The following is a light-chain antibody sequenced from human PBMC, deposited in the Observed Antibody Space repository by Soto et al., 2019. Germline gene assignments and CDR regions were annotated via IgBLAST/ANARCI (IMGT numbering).Light chain of an antibody. CDR2: DVI. Sequence: QSALTQPRSVSGSPGQSVTISCTGTSSDVGGYIYVSWYQQYPGKAPKLMIYDVIKRPSGVPDPFSGSKSGNTASLTISGLQAEDEADYYCCSYAGSYVVFGGGTQLTVL. CDR3: CSYAGSYVV. CDR1: SSDVGGYIY. V-gene: IGLV2-11*01. J-gene: IGLJ2*01.